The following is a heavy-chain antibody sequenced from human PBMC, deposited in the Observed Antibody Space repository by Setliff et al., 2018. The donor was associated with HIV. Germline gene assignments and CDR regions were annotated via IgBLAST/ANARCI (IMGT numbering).Heavy chain of an antibody. J-gene: IGHJ4*02. Sequence: ASVKVSCKASGDTFSNYVLSWVRQAPGQGLEWMGGISGYSGHTSYAQKIQGRVTMTTDTSTSTAYMELRSLRSDDTAVYFCAREHSTTWPYFDFWGQGTLVTVSS. CDR2: ISGYSGHT. CDR1: GDTFSNYV. D-gene: IGHD6-13*01. V-gene: IGHV1-18*01. CDR3: AREHSTTWPYFDF.